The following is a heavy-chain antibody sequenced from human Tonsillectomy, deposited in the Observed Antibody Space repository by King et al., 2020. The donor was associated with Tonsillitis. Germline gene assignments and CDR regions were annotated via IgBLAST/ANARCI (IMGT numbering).Heavy chain of an antibody. V-gene: IGHV1-69*04. D-gene: IGHD2-15*01. J-gene: IGHJ6*03. CDR1: GGTFINYA. CDR3: ARDSGYCSGGSCYGFSYYYMDV. CDR2: IIPILGIA. Sequence: VQLVQSGAEVKKPGSSVKVSCKASGGTFINYAISWVRQAPGQGLEWMGRIIPILGIANYAQKFQGRVTITADKSTSTAYMELSSLRSEDTAVYYCARDSGYCSGGSCYGFSYYYMDVWGKGTTVTVSS.